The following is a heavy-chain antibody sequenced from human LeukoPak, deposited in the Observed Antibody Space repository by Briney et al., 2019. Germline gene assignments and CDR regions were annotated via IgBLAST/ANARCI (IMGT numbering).Heavy chain of an antibody. V-gene: IGHV4-38-2*01. CDR3: ATQLTGLELRRSLVY. D-gene: IGHD1-7*01. J-gene: IGHJ4*02. Sequence: PSETLSLTCAVSGYSISSGYYWGWIRQPPGKGLEWIGSIYHSGSTYYNPSLKSRVTISVDTSKNQFSLKLRSVTAADTAVYYCATQLTGLELRRSLVYWGQGTLVTVSS. CDR2: IYHSGST. CDR1: GYSISSGYY.